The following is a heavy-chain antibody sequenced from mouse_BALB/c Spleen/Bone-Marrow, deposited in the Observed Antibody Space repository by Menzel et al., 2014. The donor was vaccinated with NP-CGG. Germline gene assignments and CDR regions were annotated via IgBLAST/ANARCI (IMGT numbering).Heavy chain of an antibody. CDR3: TRGDYDWYFDV. J-gene: IGHJ1*01. V-gene: IGHV1S127*01. CDR2: IDPSDSYT. Sequence: QVQLKHSGAELVKPGASVKMSCKASGYTFTSYWMHWVKQRPGQGLEWIGVIDPSDSYTSYNQKFKGKATWTVDTSSSTAYMQLSSLTSEDSAVYYCTRGDYDWYFDVWGAGTTVTVSS. CDR1: GYTFTSYW. D-gene: IGHD2-4*01.